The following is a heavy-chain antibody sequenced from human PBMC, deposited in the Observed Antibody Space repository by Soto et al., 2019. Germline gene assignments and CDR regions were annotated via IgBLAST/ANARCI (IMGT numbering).Heavy chain of an antibody. CDR2: IWYDGSNK. Sequence: GGSLRLSCAASGFTFSSYGMHWVRQAPGKGLEWVAVIWYDGSNKYYADSVKGRFTISRDNSKNTLYLQMNSLRAEDTAVYYCARGPRGSHLIYYFDYWGQGTLVTVSS. J-gene: IGHJ4*02. CDR3: ARGPRGSHLIYYFDY. D-gene: IGHD5-12*01. V-gene: IGHV3-33*01. CDR1: GFTFSSYG.